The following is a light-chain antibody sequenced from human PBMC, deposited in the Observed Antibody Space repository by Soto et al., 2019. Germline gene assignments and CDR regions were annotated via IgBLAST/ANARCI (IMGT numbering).Light chain of an antibody. CDR3: QKFCDFLRT. J-gene: IGKJ1*01. CDR1: QSVRSNY. Sequence: EIVLTQSPGTLSLSPGERATLSCRASQSVRSNYLAWYQQKPGRAPRLLIYNSKTRATGVPNSFSGSGSGKDFPLTISRLGPEDFALYYGQKFCDFLRTFAQGPRVQ. V-gene: IGKV3-20*01. CDR2: NSK.